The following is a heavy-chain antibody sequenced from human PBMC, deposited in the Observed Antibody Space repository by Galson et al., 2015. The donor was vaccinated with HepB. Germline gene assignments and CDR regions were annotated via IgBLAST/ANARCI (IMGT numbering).Heavy chain of an antibody. D-gene: IGHD6-19*01. Sequence: SLRLSCAASGFTFSSYWMSWVRQAPGKGLEWVANIKQDGSEKYYVDSVKGRFTISRDNAKNSLYLQMNSLRAEDTAVYYCARRGEDGSGWYNYWGQGTLVTVSS. V-gene: IGHV3-7*03. CDR1: GFTFSSYW. CDR2: IKQDGSEK. J-gene: IGHJ4*02. CDR3: ARRGEDGSGWYNY.